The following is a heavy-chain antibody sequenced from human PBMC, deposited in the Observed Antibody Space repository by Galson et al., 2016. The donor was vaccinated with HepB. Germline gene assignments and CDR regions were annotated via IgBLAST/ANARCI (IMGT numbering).Heavy chain of an antibody. CDR3: AGQTTFGVVTYFDL. CDR1: GGSIRNYF. CDR2: IAYNGRT. J-gene: IGHJ4*02. D-gene: IGHD3-3*01. Sequence: SETLSLTCTISGGSIRNYFWSWIRQPPGKGLEWIGYIAYNGRTNYNPSLKSRVIISMDTSKNYFSLRLSPVAAADTAVYYCAGQTTFGVVTYFDLWGQGTLVTVSS. V-gene: IGHV4-59*01.